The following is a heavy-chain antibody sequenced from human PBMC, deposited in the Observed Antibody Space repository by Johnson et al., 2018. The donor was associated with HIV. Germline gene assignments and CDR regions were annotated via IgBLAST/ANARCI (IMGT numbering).Heavy chain of an antibody. Sequence: QVYLVESGGGVVQPGGSLRLSCAASGFTFSDYYMSWIRQAPGKGLEWVSYISSSGSTIYYADSVKGRFTISRDNAKKSQYLQMNSLRAEDTAVYYCTLVGLEGSDAFDIWGQGTMVTVSS. CDR1: GFTFSDYY. J-gene: IGHJ3*02. CDR3: TLVGLEGSDAFDI. CDR2: ISSSGSTI. V-gene: IGHV3-11*01. D-gene: IGHD2-21*01.